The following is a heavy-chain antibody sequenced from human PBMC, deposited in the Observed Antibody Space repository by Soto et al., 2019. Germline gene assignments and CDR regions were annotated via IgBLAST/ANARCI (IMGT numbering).Heavy chain of an antibody. CDR3: AIGTRNSWTCDF. J-gene: IGHJ4*02. D-gene: IGHD1-1*01. Sequence: ASVKVSCKASGYTFTVYYMHWVRQAPGQGLEWMGWINPKSGGTMYPQKFQGRLTITADEVTSAAYMELSSLRSDDTAVYFCAIGTRNSWTCDFWGQGTLVTVSS. V-gene: IGHV1-2*02. CDR1: GYTFTVYY. CDR2: INPKSGGT.